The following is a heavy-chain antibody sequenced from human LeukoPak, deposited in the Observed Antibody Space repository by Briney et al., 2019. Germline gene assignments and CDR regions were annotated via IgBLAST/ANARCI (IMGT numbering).Heavy chain of an antibody. D-gene: IGHD4-17*01. V-gene: IGHV3-23*01. Sequence: GGSLRLSCAASGSTFSSYVMSWVRQAPAKGLEWVSAISGGGGNTYYADSVKGRFTFSRDTSKNTLYLQMNSLRAEDTAVYYCAKLYNDYGDENFDYWGQGTLVTVSS. CDR3: AKLYNDYGDENFDY. J-gene: IGHJ4*02. CDR2: ISGGGGNT. CDR1: GSTFSSYV.